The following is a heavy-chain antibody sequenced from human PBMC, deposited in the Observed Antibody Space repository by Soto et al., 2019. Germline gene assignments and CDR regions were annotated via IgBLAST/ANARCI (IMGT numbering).Heavy chain of an antibody. Sequence: ASVKVSCKASGYTFTSYAMHWVRQAPGQRLEWMGWINAGNGNTKYSQKFQGRVTITRDTSASTAYMELSSLRSEDTAVYYCERGKGYCSGGSCYTPLYYFDYWGQRTLVTVSS. CDR1: GYTFTSYA. CDR3: ERGKGYCSGGSCYTPLYYFDY. V-gene: IGHV1-3*01. J-gene: IGHJ4*02. D-gene: IGHD2-15*01. CDR2: INAGNGNT.